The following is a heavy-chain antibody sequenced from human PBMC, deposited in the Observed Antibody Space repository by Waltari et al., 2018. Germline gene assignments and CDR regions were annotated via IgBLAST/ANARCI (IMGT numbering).Heavy chain of an antibody. CDR3: ARGTSITMIPADY. D-gene: IGHD3-22*01. J-gene: IGHJ4*02. CDR2: IIPIFGTA. Sequence: QVQLVASGGGVVQPGGSLSLSCAASGFTFSRYCLHWVRQAPGKGLEWMGGIIPIFGTANYAQKFQGRVTITADKSTSTAYMELSSLRSEDTAVYYCARGTSITMIPADYWGQGTLVTVSS. CDR1: GFTFSRYC. V-gene: IGHV1-69*06.